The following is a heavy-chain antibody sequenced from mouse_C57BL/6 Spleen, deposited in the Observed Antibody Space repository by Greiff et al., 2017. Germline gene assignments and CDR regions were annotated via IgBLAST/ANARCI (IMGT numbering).Heavy chain of an antibody. CDR2: IRGGGGNT. V-gene: IGHV5-9*01. Sequence: EVMLVESGGGLVKPGGSLKLSCAASGFTFSSYTMSWVSQTPEKRLEWVATIRGGGGNTYYPYSVQGPFPFSRDNAKNTLYLQMSSLTSEDTALYYCARHPVVATRRYYFDYWGQGTTLTVSS. J-gene: IGHJ2*01. CDR3: ARHPVVATRRYYFDY. CDR1: GFTFSSYT. D-gene: IGHD1-1*01.